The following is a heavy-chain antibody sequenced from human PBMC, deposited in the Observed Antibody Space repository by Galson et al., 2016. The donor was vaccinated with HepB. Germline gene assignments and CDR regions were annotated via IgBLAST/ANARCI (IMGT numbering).Heavy chain of an antibody. CDR1: GGTFSIYA. V-gene: IGHV1-69*06. J-gene: IGHJ5*02. Sequence: SVKVSCKASGGTFSIYAISWVRQAPGQGLEWMGGISPIFGTADYAQKFQGRVKITADKSTRTAYMGLSGLRSEDTAVYDCARVWSGPKRWFDPWGQGTLVTVSS. D-gene: IGHD3-3*01. CDR3: ARVWSGPKRWFDP. CDR2: ISPIFGTA.